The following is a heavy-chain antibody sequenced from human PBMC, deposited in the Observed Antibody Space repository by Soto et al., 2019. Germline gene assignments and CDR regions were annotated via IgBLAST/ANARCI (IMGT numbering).Heavy chain of an antibody. V-gene: IGHV3-30-3*01. J-gene: IGHJ4*02. CDR1: GFTFSSYA. CDR2: ISYDGSNK. Sequence: QVQLVESGGGVVQPGRSLRLSCAASGFTFSSYAMHWVRQAPGKGLEWVAVISYDGSNKYYADSVKGRFTISRDNSKNTLYLQMNSLRAEDTAVYYCAREPSRSLISMIVVLHTPGIDYWGQGTLVTVSS. CDR3: AREPSRSLISMIVVLHTPGIDY. D-gene: IGHD3-22*01.